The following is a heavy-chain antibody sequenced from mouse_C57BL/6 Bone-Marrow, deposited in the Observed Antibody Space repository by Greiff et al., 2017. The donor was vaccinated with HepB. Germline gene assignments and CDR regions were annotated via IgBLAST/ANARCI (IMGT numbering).Heavy chain of an antibody. J-gene: IGHJ1*03. CDR2: ISDGGSYT. CDR1: GFTFSSYA. D-gene: IGHD1-1*01. Sequence: DVKLVESGGGLVKPGGSLKLSCAASGFTFSSYAMSWVRQTPEKRLEWVATISDGGSYTYYPDNVKGRITISRDNAKNNLYLQLSHLKSEDTAMYYCARDPFYYYGSSPWYFDVWGTGTTVTVSS. V-gene: IGHV5-4*01. CDR3: ARDPFYYYGSSPWYFDV.